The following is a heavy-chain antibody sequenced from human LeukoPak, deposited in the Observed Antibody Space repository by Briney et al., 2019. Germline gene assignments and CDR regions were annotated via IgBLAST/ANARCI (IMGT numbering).Heavy chain of an antibody. V-gene: IGHV3-23*01. CDR3: AKDRSMVAATSAFDM. D-gene: IGHD2-15*01. CDR2: ISGSGGST. CDR1: GFTFSSYA. J-gene: IGHJ3*02. Sequence: GGSLRLSCAASGFTFSSYAMSWVRQAPGKGLEWVSAISGSGGSTYYADSVKGRFTISRDNSKNTLYLQMNSLRAEDTAVYYCAKDRSMVAATSAFDMWGQGTMVTVPS.